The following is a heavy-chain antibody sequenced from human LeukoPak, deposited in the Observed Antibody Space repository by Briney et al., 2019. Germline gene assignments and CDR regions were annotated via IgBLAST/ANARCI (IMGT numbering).Heavy chain of an antibody. CDR1: GGSISSSNW. J-gene: IGHJ6*03. CDR2: IYHSGST. D-gene: IGHD3-3*01. Sequence: PSETLSLTCAVSGGSISSSNWWSWVRQPPGKGLEWIGEIYHSGSTNYNPSLKSRVTISVDKSKNQFSLKLSSVTAADTAVYYCARGLTDNYDFWSGRYYYYYMDVWGKGTTVTVSS. CDR3: ARGLTDNYDFWSGRYYYYYMDV. V-gene: IGHV4-4*02.